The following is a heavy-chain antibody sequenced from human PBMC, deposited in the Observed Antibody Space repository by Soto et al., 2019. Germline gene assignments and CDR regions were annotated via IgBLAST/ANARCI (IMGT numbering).Heavy chain of an antibody. Sequence: EVQLVESGGGPVQAGGSLRLSCAASGLTLSNYWMQWVRQGPGKGLVWVAHINSDGITTKYAESVKGRLTISRDDAKNMLYLQMKSLRHDDTAVYYCAKVKGGSGARGDPLDLWGQGILVTVSS. D-gene: IGHD2-15*01. V-gene: IGHV3-74*03. CDR2: INSDGITT. CDR1: GLTLSNYW. J-gene: IGHJ5*02. CDR3: AKVKGGSGARGDPLDL.